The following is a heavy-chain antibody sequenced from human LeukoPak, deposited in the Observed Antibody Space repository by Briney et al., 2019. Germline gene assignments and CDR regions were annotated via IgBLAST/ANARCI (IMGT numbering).Heavy chain of an antibody. CDR1: GFTFSNYG. J-gene: IGHJ4*02. CDR3: ARLQPLVIPAAKLGFDY. CDR2: VSGSGANT. D-gene: IGHD2-2*01. Sequence: GGSLRLSCAASGFTFSNYGMGWVRQTSGKGLEWLSSVSGSGANTYYADSVKGRFTISRDNSRDRIYLQMNSLRTDDTAVYYCARLQPLVIPAAKLGFDYWGQGTLVTVSS. V-gene: IGHV3-23*01.